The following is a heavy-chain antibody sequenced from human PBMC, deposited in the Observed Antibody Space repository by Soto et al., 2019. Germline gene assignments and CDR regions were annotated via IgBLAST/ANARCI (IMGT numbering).Heavy chain of an antibody. CDR1: GFTFSNCV. J-gene: IGHJ4*02. CDR3: AKGLINGRWYAED. Sequence: EVHLLESGGGLVHPGESLRLSCGASGFTFSNCVMTWVRQAPGKGLEWVSCITDSGTGTYYADSVKGRFTISRDTSKNTMYLQMNNLRAEDTGVYYCAKGLINGRWYAEDWGQGTLVTVSS. D-gene: IGHD6-13*01. CDR2: ITDSGTGT. V-gene: IGHV3-23*01.